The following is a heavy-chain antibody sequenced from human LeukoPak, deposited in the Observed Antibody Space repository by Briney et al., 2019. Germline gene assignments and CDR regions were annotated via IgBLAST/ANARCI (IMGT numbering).Heavy chain of an antibody. CDR1: GGSLSNYA. CDR2: IIPVLSTT. V-gene: IGHV1-69*05. Sequence: GASVKVSCKTSGGSLSNYAFNWVRQAPGQGLEWMGGIIPVLSTTNYAQKFQGRATITTDESTNTAYMEMSSLTSEDTAVYFCANSSTTLNVFGPWGQGTLVTVSS. D-gene: IGHD2-2*01. J-gene: IGHJ5*02. CDR3: ANSSTTLNVFGP.